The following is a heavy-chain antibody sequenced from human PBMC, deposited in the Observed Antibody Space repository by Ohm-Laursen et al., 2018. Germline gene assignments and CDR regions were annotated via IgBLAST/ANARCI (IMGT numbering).Heavy chain of an antibody. Sequence: SLRLSCAASGFSFSSYWMSWVRQAPGKGLEWVASIKQDGSEKYYVDSVRGRFTISRDNAKNSLYLQMNSLRAEDTAVYYCAKTWLFRGYDYYFDYWGQGTLVTVSS. J-gene: IGHJ4*02. D-gene: IGHD5-12*01. CDR1: GFSFSSYW. CDR2: IKQDGSEK. CDR3: AKTWLFRGYDYYFDY. V-gene: IGHV3-7*01.